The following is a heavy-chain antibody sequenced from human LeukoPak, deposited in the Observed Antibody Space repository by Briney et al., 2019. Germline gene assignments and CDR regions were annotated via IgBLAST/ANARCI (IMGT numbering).Heavy chain of an antibody. CDR1: GFTFADYA. Sequence: GGSLRLSCAASGFTFADYAMHRVRQTPGKGLEWVSGISWNSGNIDYADSVEGRFTISRDNTKNSVYLQMNSLRAEDTAVYYCARGGITMVRGLFDYWGQGTLVTVSS. V-gene: IGHV3-9*01. CDR2: ISWNSGNI. D-gene: IGHD3-10*01. CDR3: ARGGITMVRGLFDY. J-gene: IGHJ4*02.